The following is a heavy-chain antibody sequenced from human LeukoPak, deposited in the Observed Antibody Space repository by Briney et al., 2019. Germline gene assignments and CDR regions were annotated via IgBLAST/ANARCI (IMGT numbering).Heavy chain of an antibody. D-gene: IGHD6-6*01. CDR1: GFTFSGYW. J-gene: IGHJ4*02. V-gene: IGHV3-74*01. Sequence: GGSLRLSCAASGFTFSGYWMHWVRQAPGKGLVWVSRISSDGSSTNYADSVKGRFTISRDNAKNTLFLQMSSLRADGTAVYYCSARSSSKDYWGQGTLVTVSS. CDR2: ISSDGSST. CDR3: SARSSSKDY.